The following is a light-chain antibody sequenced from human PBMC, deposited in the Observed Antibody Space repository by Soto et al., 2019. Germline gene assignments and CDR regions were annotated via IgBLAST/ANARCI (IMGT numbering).Light chain of an antibody. CDR3: QQANDWPPT. V-gene: IGKV3-11*01. CDR2: DAS. J-gene: IGKJ1*01. Sequence: EVVLTQSPATLSLSPGEGATLSCRASQSIGNYLAWYQQKPGQAPRLLIFDASTRATGIPARFSGSGSGTEFTLTISSLQSEDFATYYCQQANDWPPTFGQGT. CDR1: QSIGNY.